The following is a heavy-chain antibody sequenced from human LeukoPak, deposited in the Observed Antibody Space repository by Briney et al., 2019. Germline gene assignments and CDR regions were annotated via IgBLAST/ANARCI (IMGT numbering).Heavy chain of an antibody. V-gene: IGHV3-7*01. Sequence: GGSLRLSCTASGFTFGDYAMSWVRQAPGKGLEWVANIKQDGSEKYYVDSVKGRFTISRDNAKNSLYLQMNSLRAEDTAVYYCARDNYYGSGTFDYWGQGTLVTVSS. CDR2: IKQDGSEK. D-gene: IGHD3-10*01. CDR3: ARDNYYGSGTFDY. CDR1: GFTFGDYA. J-gene: IGHJ4*02.